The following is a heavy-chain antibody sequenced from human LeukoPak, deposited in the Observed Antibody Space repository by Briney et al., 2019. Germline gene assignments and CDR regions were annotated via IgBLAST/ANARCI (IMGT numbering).Heavy chain of an antibody. V-gene: IGHV3-66*04. CDR1: GFTVSSNY. CDR3: ASQYYDFWSGYSEAFDI. D-gene: IGHD3-3*01. J-gene: IGHJ3*02. CDR2: IYSGGST. Sequence: PGGSLRLSCAASGFTVSSNYMSWVRQAPGKGLEWVSVIYSGGSTYYADSVKGRFTISRDNAKNTLYLQMNSLRAEDTAVYYCASQYYDFWSGYSEAFDIWGQGTMVTVSS.